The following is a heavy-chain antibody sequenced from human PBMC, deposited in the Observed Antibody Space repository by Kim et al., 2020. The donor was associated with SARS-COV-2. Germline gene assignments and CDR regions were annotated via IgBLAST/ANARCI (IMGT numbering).Heavy chain of an antibody. Sequence: GGSLRLSCAASGFTFSSYAMHWVRQAPGKGLEWVTFLSYDGSDKHYADSVRGRFTVSRDNSKNTLYLQMNSLRTEDTAIYYCAREGGTVAGTSVFDYWGLGALVTVSS. D-gene: IGHD1-7*01. CDR1: GFTFSSYA. V-gene: IGHV3-30*03. J-gene: IGHJ4*02. CDR2: LSYDGSDK. CDR3: AREGGTVAGTSVFDY.